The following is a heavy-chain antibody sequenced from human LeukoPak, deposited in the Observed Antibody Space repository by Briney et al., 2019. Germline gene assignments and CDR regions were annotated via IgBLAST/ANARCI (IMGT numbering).Heavy chain of an antibody. CDR2: ISAYNGNT. V-gene: IGHV1-18*01. Sequence: ASVKVSYKASGYTFTSYGISWVRQAPGQGLEWMGWISAYNGNTNYAQKLQGRVTMTTDTSTSTAYMELRSLRSVDTAVYYCARIPIWSSSVYYYDSSGYYWAVDYWGQGTLVTVSS. D-gene: IGHD3-22*01. CDR3: ARIPIWSSSVYYYDSSGYYWAVDY. J-gene: IGHJ4*02. CDR1: GYTFTSYG.